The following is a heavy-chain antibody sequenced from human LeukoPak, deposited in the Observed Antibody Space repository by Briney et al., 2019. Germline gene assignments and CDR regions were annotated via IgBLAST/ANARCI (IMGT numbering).Heavy chain of an antibody. Sequence: GASVKVSCKASGYTFTGYYMHWVRQAPGQGLEWMGWINPNSGGTNYAQKFQGRVTMTRDTSISTAYMELSRLRSDDTAVYYCARVGDSSSPGPLYYYYMDVWGKGTTVTVSS. D-gene: IGHD6-6*01. CDR2: INPNSGGT. CDR3: ARVGDSSSPGPLYYYYMDV. CDR1: GYTFTGYY. J-gene: IGHJ6*03. V-gene: IGHV1-2*02.